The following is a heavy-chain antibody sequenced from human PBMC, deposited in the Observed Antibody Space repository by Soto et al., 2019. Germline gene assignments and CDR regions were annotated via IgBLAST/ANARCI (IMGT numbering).Heavy chain of an antibody. CDR3: ARDPHQVGVAAAGTGWFDP. V-gene: IGHV1-2*04. J-gene: IGHJ5*02. CDR2: INPNSGGT. CDR1: GYTFTGYY. D-gene: IGHD6-13*01. Sequence: QVQLVQSGAEVKKPGASVKVSCKASGYTFTGYYMHWVRQAPGQGLEWMGWINPNSGGTNYAQKFQGWVTMTRDTSISTAYMELSRLRSDDTAVYYCARDPHQVGVAAAGTGWFDPWGQGTLVTVSS.